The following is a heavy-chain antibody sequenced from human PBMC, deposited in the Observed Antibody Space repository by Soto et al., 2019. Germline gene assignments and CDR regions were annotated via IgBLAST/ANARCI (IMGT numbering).Heavy chain of an antibody. J-gene: IGHJ6*02. D-gene: IGHD3-9*01. V-gene: IGHV1-18*01. Sequence: ASVKVSCKASGYTFTSYGISWVRQAPGQGLEWMGWISAYNGNTNYAQKLQGRVTMTTDTSTSTAYMELRSLRSDDTAVYYCARDCDILTGYCIYYYYYGMDVWGQGTTVTVSS. CDR3: ARDCDILTGYCIYYYYYGMDV. CDR2: ISAYNGNT. CDR1: GYTFTSYG.